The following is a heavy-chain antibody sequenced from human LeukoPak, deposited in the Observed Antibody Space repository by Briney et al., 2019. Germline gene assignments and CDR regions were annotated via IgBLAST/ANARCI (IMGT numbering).Heavy chain of an antibody. D-gene: IGHD6-19*01. V-gene: IGHV3-9*01. CDR1: GFTFDDYA. CDR3: AKDNRRHYTSGPNPDSLH. CDR2: ISWNSGSI. Sequence: GRSLRLSCAASGFTFDDYAMHWVRQAPGKGLEWVSGISWNSGSIGYADSVKGRFTISRDNAKNSLYLQMNSLRVEDTAFYYCAKDNRRHYTSGPNPDSLHWGQGALVTVSS. J-gene: IGHJ4*02.